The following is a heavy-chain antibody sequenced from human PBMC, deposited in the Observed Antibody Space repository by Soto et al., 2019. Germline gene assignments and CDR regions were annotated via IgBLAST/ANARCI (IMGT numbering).Heavy chain of an antibody. Sequence: GESLKISCKGSGYSFTSYWIGWVRQMPGKGLEWMGIIYPGDSDTRYSPSFQGQVTISADKSISTAYLQWSSLKASDTAMYYCARPAYCGGDCYSVGYWGQGTLVTVS. CDR1: GYSFTSYW. CDR2: IYPGDSDT. J-gene: IGHJ4*02. D-gene: IGHD2-21*02. V-gene: IGHV5-51*01. CDR3: ARPAYCGGDCYSVGY.